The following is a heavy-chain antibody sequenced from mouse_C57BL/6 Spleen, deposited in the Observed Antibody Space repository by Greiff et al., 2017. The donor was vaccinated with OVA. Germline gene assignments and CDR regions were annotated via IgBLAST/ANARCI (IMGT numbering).Heavy chain of an antibody. CDR3: AREGITTKTWFAY. J-gene: IGHJ3*01. V-gene: IGHV1-66*01. Sequence: VKLVESGPELVKPGASVKISCKASGYSFTSYYIHWVKQRPGQGLEWIGWIYPGSGNTKYNEKFKGKATLTADTSSSTAYMQLSSLTSEDSAVYYCAREGITTKTWFAYWGQGTLVTVSA. CDR1: GYSFTSYY. CDR2: IYPGSGNT. D-gene: IGHD1-1*01.